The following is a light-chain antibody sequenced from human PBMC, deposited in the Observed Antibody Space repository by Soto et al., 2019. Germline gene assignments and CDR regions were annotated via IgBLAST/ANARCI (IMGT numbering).Light chain of an antibody. CDR3: QPYGSSPWT. CDR2: GAS. CDR1: QSVSSSY. Sequence: EIVLTQSPGTLSLSPGERATLSCRASQSVSSSYLAWYQQKPGQAPRLLIYGASSRATGIPDRFSGSGSGTGFTLTISRLVPDDFAVYYCQPYGSSPWTFGQGTKVEIK. J-gene: IGKJ1*01. V-gene: IGKV3-20*01.